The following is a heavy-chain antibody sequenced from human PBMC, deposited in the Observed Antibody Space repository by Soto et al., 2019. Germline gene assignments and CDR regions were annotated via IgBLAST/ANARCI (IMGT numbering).Heavy chain of an antibody. V-gene: IGHV4-59*04. CDR2: IYYLGNV. J-gene: IGHJ4*01. CDR3: ARHARGSTCFDY. CDR1: GGSLTSYY. Sequence: PSETLSLTCNVSGGSLTSYYWDWIRQAPGKGLEWIGSIYYLGNVHYHPALTRRGTMSIYMSKNQVSREVGVVTAADTVPNFLARHARGSTCFDYCGRRALVTVSS. D-gene: IGHD3-16*01.